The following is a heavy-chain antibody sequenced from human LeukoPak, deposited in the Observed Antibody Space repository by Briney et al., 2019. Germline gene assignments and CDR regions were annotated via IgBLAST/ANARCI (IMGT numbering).Heavy chain of an antibody. D-gene: IGHD3-16*01. CDR3: ATSSGDYVWGSFDY. CDR2: ISWNSGSI. V-gene: IGHV3-9*01. J-gene: IGHJ4*02. CDR1: GFTFDDYA. Sequence: GGSLRLSCAASGFTFDDYAMHWVRQAPGKGLEWVSGISWNSGSIGYADSVKGRLTISRDNAKNSLYLQMNSLRAEDTALYYCATSSGDYVWGSFDYWGQGTLVTVSS.